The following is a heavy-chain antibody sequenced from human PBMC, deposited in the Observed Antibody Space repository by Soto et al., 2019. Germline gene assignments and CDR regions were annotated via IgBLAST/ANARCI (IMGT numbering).Heavy chain of an antibody. CDR3: ARGQLLASSADEDV. J-gene: IGHJ6*02. Sequence: QVQLVESGGGVVQPGRSLRLSCAASGFTFSSYAMHWVRQAPGKGLEWVAVVSYDGSNEYYADSVKGRFTISRDNSKNMMYLQMNSLRVEDTAVYYCARGQLLASSADEDVLGQGTTVTVSS. V-gene: IGHV3-33*05. CDR1: GFTFSSYA. CDR2: VSYDGSNE. D-gene: IGHD6-19*01.